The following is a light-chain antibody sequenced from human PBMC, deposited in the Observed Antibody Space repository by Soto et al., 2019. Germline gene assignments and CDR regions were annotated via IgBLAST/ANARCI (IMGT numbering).Light chain of an antibody. CDR3: QQYNNWPPWT. CDR1: QSVSSN. V-gene: IGKV3-15*01. Sequence: EIVMTQSPATLSVSPGERATLSCRASQSVSSNFAWYQQNPGQAPRLLIYGASTMAPAIPARLSGSGSGTEFTLTISSLQSEDFALYYFQQYNNWPPWTFGQGTKVAIK. CDR2: GAS. J-gene: IGKJ1*01.